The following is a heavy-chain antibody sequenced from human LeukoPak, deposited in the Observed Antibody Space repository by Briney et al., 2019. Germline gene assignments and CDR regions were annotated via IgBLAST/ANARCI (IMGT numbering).Heavy chain of an antibody. CDR2: ITASGTAM. D-gene: IGHD1-26*01. CDR1: GFTFSSYS. CDR3: ASSGSYRFNY. J-gene: IGHJ4*02. Sequence: GGSLRLSCAASGFTFSSYSMNWVRQAPGKGLEWVSHITASGTAMFYADSVKGRFTISRDNAKNSLYLQMNSLRDEDTAVYYCASSGSYRFNYWGQGTLVTVSS. V-gene: IGHV3-48*02.